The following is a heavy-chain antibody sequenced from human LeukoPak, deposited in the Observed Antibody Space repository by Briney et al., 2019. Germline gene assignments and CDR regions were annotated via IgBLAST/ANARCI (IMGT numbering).Heavy chain of an antibody. Sequence: SETLSLTCTVSGGSIRSRNYYWGWLRQPPGTGLEWIGGVYYTGTTYSNPSLKSRVTISVDTSKNQFSLRLSSVTAADTAVYYCARHVSVAVTNFFDYWGQGTLVTVSS. V-gene: IGHV4-39*01. J-gene: IGHJ4*02. CDR1: GGSIRSRNYY. CDR2: VYYTGTT. D-gene: IGHD6-19*01. CDR3: ARHVSVAVTNFFDY.